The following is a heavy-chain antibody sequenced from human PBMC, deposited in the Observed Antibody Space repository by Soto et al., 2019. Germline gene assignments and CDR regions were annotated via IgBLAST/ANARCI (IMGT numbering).Heavy chain of an antibody. D-gene: IGHD2-2*03. J-gene: IGHJ4*02. V-gene: IGHV4-61*01. Sequence: PSETLSLTCTVSGGSFKSGSYSWSWIRQPPGKGLEWIGYVYHTGRTSYNPSLKSRVSISMDTSPNQFSLNLDSVTAADTAVYLCGMDFASFDSRGQGTMVTVSS. CDR2: VYHTGRT. CDR3: GMDFASFDS. CDR1: GGSFKSGSYS.